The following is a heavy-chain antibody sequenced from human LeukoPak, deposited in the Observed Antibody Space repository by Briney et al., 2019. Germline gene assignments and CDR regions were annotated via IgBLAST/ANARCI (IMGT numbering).Heavy chain of an antibody. J-gene: IGHJ4*02. D-gene: IGHD6-19*01. CDR2: IKQDGGEK. CDR1: GFTFSSYW. V-gene: IGHV3-7*01. Sequence: GGSLRLSCAASGFTFSSYWMTWVRQAPGKGLEWVANIKQDGGEKYYVDSVKGRFTISRDNAKNSLYLQMNSLRAEDTAVYYCARRIIGVAEDYFDYWGQGTLVTVSS. CDR3: ARRIIGVAEDYFDY.